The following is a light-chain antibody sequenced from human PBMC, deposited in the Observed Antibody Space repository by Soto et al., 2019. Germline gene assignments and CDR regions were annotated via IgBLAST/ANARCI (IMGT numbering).Light chain of an antibody. CDR2: DVS. CDR1: SSDVGSYNY. CDR3: SSYTTSSTRV. V-gene: IGLV2-14*01. J-gene: IGLJ3*02. Sequence: QSVLTQPASVSGSPGQSSTISCTVTSSDVGSYNYVSWYQQHPAKYPKLMIYDVSNRPSGVSNRFSGSKSGNPAFLTISGLQSEDDADYYCSSYTTSSTRVFGGETQLTV.